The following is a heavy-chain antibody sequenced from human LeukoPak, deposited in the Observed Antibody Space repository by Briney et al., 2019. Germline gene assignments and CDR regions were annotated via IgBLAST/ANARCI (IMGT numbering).Heavy chain of an antibody. D-gene: IGHD1-26*01. CDR2: ISSSGSTI. CDR1: GXTFSSYE. CDR3: ARVRELSFFDY. J-gene: IGHJ4*02. Sequence: GGSLRLSCAASGXTFSSYEMNWVRQAPGKGLEWVSYISSSGSTIYYADSVKGRFTISRDNAKNSLYLQMNSLRAEDTAVYYCARVRELSFFDYWGQGTLVTVSS. V-gene: IGHV3-48*03.